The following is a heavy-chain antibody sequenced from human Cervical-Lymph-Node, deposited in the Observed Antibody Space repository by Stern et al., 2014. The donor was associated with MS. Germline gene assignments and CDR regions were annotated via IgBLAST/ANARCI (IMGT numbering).Heavy chain of an antibody. CDR1: GFTFSSYG. V-gene: IGHV3-30*18. CDR3: AKDFDIYYYYGMDV. CDR2: TSYDGSDK. D-gene: IGHD2-15*01. Sequence: MQLVESGGGAVQSGRSLRLSCAASGFTFSSYGMHLVRQAPGKGLEWVAVTSYDGSDKYYADSVKGRFTISRDNSKNTLYLQMNSLRAEDTAVYYCAKDFDIYYYYGMDVWGQGTTVTVSS. J-gene: IGHJ6*02.